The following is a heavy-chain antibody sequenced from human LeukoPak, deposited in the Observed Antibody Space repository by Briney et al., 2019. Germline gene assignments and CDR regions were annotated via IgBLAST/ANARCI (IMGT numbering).Heavy chain of an antibody. Sequence: GGSLRLSCAASGFTFSSYSMNWVRQAPGKGLQWVSYIRSSSSTIYYADSVKGRFTISRDNAKNSLYLQMNSLRAEDTAVYYCARAKRNGFDIWGQGTMVTVSS. CDR3: ARAKRNGFDI. J-gene: IGHJ3*02. CDR1: GFTFSSYS. V-gene: IGHV3-48*01. CDR2: IRSSSSTI.